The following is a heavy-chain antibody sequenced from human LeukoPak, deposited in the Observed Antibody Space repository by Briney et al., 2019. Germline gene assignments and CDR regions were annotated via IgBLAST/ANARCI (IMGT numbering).Heavy chain of an antibody. Sequence: SETLSLTCAVYGGSFSGYYWSWIRQPPGKGLEWIGEINHSGSTNYNPSPKSRVTISVDTSKNQFSLKLSSVTAADTAVYYCASGVVGSVGAFDIWGQGTMVTVSS. CDR3: ASGVVGSVGAFDI. J-gene: IGHJ3*02. D-gene: IGHD1-1*01. CDR1: GGSFSGYY. CDR2: INHSGST. V-gene: IGHV4-34*01.